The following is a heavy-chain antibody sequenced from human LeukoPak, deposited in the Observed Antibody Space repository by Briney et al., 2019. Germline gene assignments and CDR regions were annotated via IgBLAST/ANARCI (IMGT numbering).Heavy chain of an antibody. CDR2: INHRGST. J-gene: IGHJ3*02. V-gene: IGHV4-34*01. CDR1: GGSFSGYY. CDR3: ANLGPYYYDSSRYEGFDI. Sequence: KPSETLSLTCAVYGGSFSGYYWTWIRQPPGKRLEWIGEINHRGSTNYNPSLKSRVTISIDTSKNQFSLKLSSVTETDAAVYYCANLGPYYYDSSRYEGFDIWGQGTMVTVSS. D-gene: IGHD3-22*01.